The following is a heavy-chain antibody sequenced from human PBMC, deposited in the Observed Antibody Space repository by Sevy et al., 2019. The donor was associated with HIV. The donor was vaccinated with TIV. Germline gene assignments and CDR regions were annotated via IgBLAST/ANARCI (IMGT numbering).Heavy chain of an antibody. CDR2: IKSEIDGGTT. CDR3: TRGIWFGEFSAYYFDS. Sequence: GGSLSLSCAGSGFTFNNAWMSWVRQAPGKGLEWVGRIKSEIDGGTTDYAAPVKGRFTISRDDSKNTLFLQMNSLKTEDTAVYYCTRGIWFGEFSAYYFDSWGQGTLVTVSS. J-gene: IGHJ4*02. V-gene: IGHV3-15*01. D-gene: IGHD3-10*01. CDR1: GFTFNNAW.